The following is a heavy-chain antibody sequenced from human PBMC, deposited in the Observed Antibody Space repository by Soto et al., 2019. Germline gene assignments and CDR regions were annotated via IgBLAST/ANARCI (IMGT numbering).Heavy chain of an antibody. CDR3: AKDIVEARALGGLDY. CDR2: ISWNGASI. Sequence: EVQLVESGGDLVQPGRSLRLSCAAYGFSFDDYAMHWVRQAPGKGLEWVSGISWNGASIGYADSVKGRFTISRDNVKNSLYLQMNSLRAEDTALYYCAKDIVEARALGGLDYWGQGTLVTVSS. D-gene: IGHD1-26*01. J-gene: IGHJ4*02. V-gene: IGHV3-9*01. CDR1: GFSFDDYA.